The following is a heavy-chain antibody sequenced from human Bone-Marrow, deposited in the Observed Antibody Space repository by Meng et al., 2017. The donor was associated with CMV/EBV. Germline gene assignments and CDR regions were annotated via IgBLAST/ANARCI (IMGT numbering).Heavy chain of an antibody. CDR2: IYYSGST. Sequence: GSLRLSCTVSGGSISSGDYYWSWIRQPPGKGLEWIGYIYYSGSTNYNPSLKSRVTISVDTSKNQFSLKLSSVTAADTAVYYFARARSGGWYYYGMDVWGQGTTVTVSS. CDR1: GGSISSGDYY. D-gene: IGHD1-26*01. CDR3: ARARSGGWYYYGMDV. J-gene: IGHJ6*02. V-gene: IGHV4-61*08.